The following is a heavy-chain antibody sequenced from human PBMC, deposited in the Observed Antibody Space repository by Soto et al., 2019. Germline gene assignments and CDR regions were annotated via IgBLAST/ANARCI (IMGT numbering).Heavy chain of an antibody. CDR1: GFTVSAHY. D-gene: IGHD2-21*01. CDR3: VRARTGGGIAALDY. V-gene: IGHV3-72*01. CDR2: TRNKANTFST. Sequence: PGGSLRLSCAASGFTVSAHYMDWVRQAPGKGLEWVGRTRNKANTFSTEYAASVKGRFIISRDDSKDLLYLQMNSLKTEDTAVYYCVRARTGGGIAALDYWGQGTLVTVSS. J-gene: IGHJ4*02.